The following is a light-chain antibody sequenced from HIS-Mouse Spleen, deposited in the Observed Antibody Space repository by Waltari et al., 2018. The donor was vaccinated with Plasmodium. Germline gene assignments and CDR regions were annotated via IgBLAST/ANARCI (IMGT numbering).Light chain of an antibody. CDR1: QSISSY. CDR3: QQNYNPWT. V-gene: IGKV1-39*01. CDR2: DAS. Sequence: DIQMTQSPSSLSASVGDRVTITCRASQSISSYLNWYQQKPGKAPKLLIYDASSLQSGVPSRFSGSGSGTDFTLTISSRQPEDFATYYCQQNYNPWTFGQGTKVEIK. J-gene: IGKJ1*01.